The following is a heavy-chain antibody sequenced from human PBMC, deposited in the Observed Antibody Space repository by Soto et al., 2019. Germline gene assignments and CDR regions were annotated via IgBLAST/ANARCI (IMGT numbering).Heavy chain of an antibody. CDR2: IIPIFGTA. V-gene: IGHV1-69*05. Sequence: QVQLVQSGAEVKKPGSSVKVSCKASGGTFSRYAISWVRQAPGQGPEWMGGIIPIFGTANYAQKFQGRVTITSDESTTTSYMELNSLRSEDTAVYYCARMFSGDYTFFFAYWGQGTLVTASS. J-gene: IGHJ4*02. CDR3: ARMFSGDYTFFFAY. D-gene: IGHD4-17*01. CDR1: GGTFSRYA.